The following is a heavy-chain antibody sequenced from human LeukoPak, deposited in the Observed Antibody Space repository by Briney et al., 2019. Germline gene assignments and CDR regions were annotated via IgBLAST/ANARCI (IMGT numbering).Heavy chain of an antibody. V-gene: IGHV1-18*01. CDR3: ASETYSSGWYEGAWFDP. CDR1: GYTFTSYG. J-gene: IGHJ5*02. CDR2: ISAYNGNT. D-gene: IGHD6-19*01. Sequence: ASVKVSCKASGYTFTSYGISWVRQAPGQGLEWMGWISAYNGNTNYAQKFQGRVTMTRDTSTSTVYMELSSLRSEDTAVYYCASETYSSGWYEGAWFDPWGQGTLVTVSS.